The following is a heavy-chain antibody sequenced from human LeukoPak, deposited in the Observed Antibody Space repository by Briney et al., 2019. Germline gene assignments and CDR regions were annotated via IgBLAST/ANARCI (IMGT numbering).Heavy chain of an antibody. CDR2: ISSSRSTI. J-gene: IGHJ4*02. V-gene: IGHV3-48*01. Sequence: GGSLRLSCAASGFTFSSYSMNWVRQAPGKGLEWVSYISSSRSTIYYADSVKGRFTISRDNAKNSLYLQMNSLRAEDTAVYYCARESPSYCGGDCYLSWGQGTLVTVSS. D-gene: IGHD2-21*01. CDR3: ARESPSYCGGDCYLS. CDR1: GFTFSSYS.